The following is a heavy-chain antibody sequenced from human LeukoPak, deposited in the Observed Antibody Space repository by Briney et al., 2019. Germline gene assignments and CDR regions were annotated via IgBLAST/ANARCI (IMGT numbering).Heavy chain of an antibody. J-gene: IGHJ4*02. D-gene: IGHD6-19*01. V-gene: IGHV3-66*01. CDR1: GFTVSTND. CDR2: IYTGGST. CDR3: ARSGYRSGWN. Sequence: GGSLRLSCAASGFTVSTNDMSWVRQVSGKGLEWVSVIYTGGSTYRADSVKGRFTISRDNSKNMLYLQMNSLRAEDTAVYYCARSGYRSGWNWGQGTLVTVSS.